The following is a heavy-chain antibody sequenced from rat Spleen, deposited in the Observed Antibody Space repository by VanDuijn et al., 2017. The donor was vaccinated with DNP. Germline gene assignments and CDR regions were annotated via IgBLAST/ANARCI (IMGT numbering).Heavy chain of an antibody. CDR1: GFTLSDYY. V-gene: IGHV5-22*01. J-gene: IGHJ2*01. Sequence: EVQLVESGGGLVQPGRSLKLSCAASGFTLSDYYMAWVRQAPTKGLEWVAYMSYDGGSNYHGDSVKGRFTISRDIVKNILYLKMNSLRSEDMATYYCARHVLPLRVWDYWGQGVMVTVSS. CDR3: ARHVLPLRVWDY. D-gene: IGHD1-4*01. CDR2: MSYDGGSN.